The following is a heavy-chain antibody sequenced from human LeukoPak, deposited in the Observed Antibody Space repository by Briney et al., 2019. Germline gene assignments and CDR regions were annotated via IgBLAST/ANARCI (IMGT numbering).Heavy chain of an antibody. Sequence: ASVKVSCKASGYTFTSYGISWVRQAPGQGLEWMGWISAYNGNTNYAQKLQGRVTMTTDTSTSTAYMELSSLRSEDTAVYYCARDGYDSSGYYSRVSYWGQGTLVTVSS. J-gene: IGHJ4*02. CDR3: ARDGYDSSGYYSRVSY. CDR1: GYTFTSYG. D-gene: IGHD3-22*01. CDR2: ISAYNGNT. V-gene: IGHV1-18*01.